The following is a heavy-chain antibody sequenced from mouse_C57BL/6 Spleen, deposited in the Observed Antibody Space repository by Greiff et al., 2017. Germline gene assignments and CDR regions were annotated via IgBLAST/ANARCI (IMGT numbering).Heavy chain of an antibody. CDR1: GYTFTSYG. D-gene: IGHD1-1*01. Sequence: QVHVQQSGAELARPGASVKLSCKASGYTFTSYGISWVKQRTGQGLEWIGEIYPRSGNTYYNEKFKGKATLTADKSSSPAYMELRSLTSEDSAVYFGARAHYYGSRYGGYYDGWGTGTTVTVSS. J-gene: IGHJ1*03. CDR3: ARAHYYGSRYGGYYDG. V-gene: IGHV1-81*01. CDR2: IYPRSGNT.